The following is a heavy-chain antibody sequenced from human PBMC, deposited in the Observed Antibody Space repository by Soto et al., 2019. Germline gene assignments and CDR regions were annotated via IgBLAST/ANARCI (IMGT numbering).Heavy chain of an antibody. CDR2: ITDTGGDA. J-gene: IGHJ4*02. D-gene: IGHD3-10*01. CDR3: ARGSKDSYPGSRIFDF. Sequence: PGGSLRLPCVPSAIPSGSRAMRPLRQAPGEGLEWVSTITDTGGDAKYADSVRGRFTISRDNSKKTLYLQMSSLRADDSAVYFCARGSKDSYPGSRIFDFWGRGTLVTVSS. V-gene: IGHV3-23*01. CDR1: AIPSGSRA.